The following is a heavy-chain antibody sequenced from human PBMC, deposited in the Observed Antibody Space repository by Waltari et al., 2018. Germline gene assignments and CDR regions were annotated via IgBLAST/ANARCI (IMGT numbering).Heavy chain of an antibody. CDR2: CEPEDGET. V-gene: IGHV1-24*01. CDR1: GYTLTELS. D-gene: IGHD6-6*01. J-gene: IGHJ6*02. Sequence: QVQLVQSGAEVKKPGASVKVSCKVSGYTLTELSMHWVRQAPGKGLEWMGGCEPEDGETSYAQKFQGRVTMTEDTSTDTAYMELSSLRSEDTAVYYCATDTYSSSSEYSKYYGMDVWGQGTTVTVSS. CDR3: ATDTYSSSSEYSKYYGMDV.